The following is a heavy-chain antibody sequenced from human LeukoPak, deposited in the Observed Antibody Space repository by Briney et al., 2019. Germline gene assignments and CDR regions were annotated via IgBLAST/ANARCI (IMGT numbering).Heavy chain of an antibody. CDR1: GGSISSYY. CDR2: IFYSGST. V-gene: IGHV4-59*01. D-gene: IGHD6-19*01. Sequence: SETLSLACTVSGGSISSYYWSWIRQPPGKGLEWIGHIFYSGSTNYNPSLKSRVTISVDTSKNQFSLKLSSVTAADTAVYYCARAKGRIAMAAPIDYWGQGTLVTVSS. CDR3: ARAKGRIAMAAPIDY. J-gene: IGHJ4*02.